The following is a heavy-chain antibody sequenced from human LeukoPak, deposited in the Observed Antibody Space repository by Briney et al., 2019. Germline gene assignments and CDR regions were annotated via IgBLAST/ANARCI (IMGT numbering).Heavy chain of an antibody. V-gene: IGHV3-74*01. CDR2: INSDGSST. CDR3: ARDTAVAGIPVDY. J-gene: IGHJ4*02. CDR1: GFTFSSYW. Sequence: GGSLRLSCAASGFTFSSYWMHWVRQAPGKGLVWVSRINSDGSSTSYAVSVKGRFTISRDNAKNTLYLQMNSLRAEDTAVYYCARDTAVAGIPVDYWGQGTLVTVSS. D-gene: IGHD6-19*01.